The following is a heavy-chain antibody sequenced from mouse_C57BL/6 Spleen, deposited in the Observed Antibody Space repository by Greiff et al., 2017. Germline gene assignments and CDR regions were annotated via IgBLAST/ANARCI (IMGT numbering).Heavy chain of an antibody. CDR3: ASAGSNYFDY. V-gene: IGHV1-52*01. CDR1: GYTFTSYW. J-gene: IGHJ2*01. D-gene: IGHD5-1*01. Sequence: VQLQQPGAELVRPGSSVKLSCKASGYTFTSYWMPWVKQRPIQGLEWIGNIYPSDSETHYNQKFKDKATLTVDKSSSTAYMQLSSLTSEDSAVYCCASAGSNYFDYWGQGTTLTVSS. CDR2: IYPSDSET.